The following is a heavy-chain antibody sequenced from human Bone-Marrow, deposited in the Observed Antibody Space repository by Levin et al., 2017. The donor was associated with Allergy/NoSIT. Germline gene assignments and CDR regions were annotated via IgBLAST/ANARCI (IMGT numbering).Heavy chain of an antibody. Sequence: GESLKISCAASGFTFSSYWMSWVRQAPGRGLEWVANIRQDGSEKYYVDSVKGRFTISRDNAKNSLYLQMNSLRAEDTAIYYCARVEYSSSGSPMDVWGQGTTVTVSS. D-gene: IGHD6-13*01. V-gene: IGHV3-7*01. J-gene: IGHJ6*02. CDR2: IRQDGSEK. CDR1: GFTFSSYW. CDR3: ARVEYSSSGSPMDV.